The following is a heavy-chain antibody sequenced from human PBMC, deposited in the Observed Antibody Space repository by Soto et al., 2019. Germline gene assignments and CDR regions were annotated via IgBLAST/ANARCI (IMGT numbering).Heavy chain of an antibody. CDR3: AKEPPDTAMVGDTPYYFDY. Sequence: PGGSLRLSCAASGFTFSSYGMHWVRQAPGKGLEWVAVISYDGSNKYYADSVKGRFTISRDNSKNTLYLQMNSLRAEDTAVYYCAKEPPDTAMVGDTPYYFDYWGQGTLVTVSS. CDR1: GFTFSSYG. D-gene: IGHD5-18*01. V-gene: IGHV3-30*18. CDR2: ISYDGSNK. J-gene: IGHJ4*02.